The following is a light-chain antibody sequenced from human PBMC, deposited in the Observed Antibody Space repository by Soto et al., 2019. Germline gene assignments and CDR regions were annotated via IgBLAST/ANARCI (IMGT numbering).Light chain of an antibody. V-gene: IGLV2-14*01. CDR3: SSYTSSSTYV. CDR1: SSDVGGYNY. Sequence: QSALTQPASVSGSPGQSITISCTGTSSDVGGYNYVSWYQQHPGKAPKLMIYDVSNRPSGVSNRFSGSKSGNTASLTISGLQAEDEADYYCSSYTSSSTYVFVNGTKLTVL. CDR2: DVS. J-gene: IGLJ1*01.